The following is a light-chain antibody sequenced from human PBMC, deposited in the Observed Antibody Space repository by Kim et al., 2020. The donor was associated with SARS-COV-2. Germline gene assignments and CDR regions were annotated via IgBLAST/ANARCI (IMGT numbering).Light chain of an antibody. CDR2: YDI. Sequence: GKTVTISCTGSGGSIGKYYVQWYQQRPGNAPTTVIYYDIQRPSGVPDRFSGSIDSSSDSASITISGLRNEDEDDYYCQSYNTNTGVFGGGTRLTVL. V-gene: IGLV6-57*02. CDR3: QSYNTNTGV. J-gene: IGLJ3*02. CDR1: GGSIGKYY.